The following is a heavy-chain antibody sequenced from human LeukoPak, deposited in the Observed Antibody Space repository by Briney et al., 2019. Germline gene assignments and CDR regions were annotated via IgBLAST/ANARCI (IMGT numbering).Heavy chain of an antibody. D-gene: IGHD5-24*01. J-gene: IGHJ4*02. V-gene: IGHV5-51*01. CDR3: ARHYAPGMAIYYLDY. CDR2: IYPGDSDT. Sequence: GESLKISCKGSGYSSTSYWIGWVRQMPGKGLEWMGIIYPGDSDTRYSPSFQGQVTISADKSISTAYLQWSSLKASDTAMYYCARHYAPGMAIYYLDYWGQGTLVTVSS. CDR1: GYSSTSYW.